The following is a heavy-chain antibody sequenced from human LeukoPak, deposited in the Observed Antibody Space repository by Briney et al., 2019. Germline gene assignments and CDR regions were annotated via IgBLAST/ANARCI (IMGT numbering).Heavy chain of an antibody. CDR1: GFTFSSYG. J-gene: IGHJ4*02. D-gene: IGHD3-10*01. CDR3: ARDVGFGGYSRGIFDY. V-gene: IGHV3-30*03. Sequence: PGGSLRLSCAASGFTFSSYGMHWVRQAPGKGLEWVAVISYDGSNKYYADSVKGRFTISRDNSKNTLYLQMNSLRAEDTAVYYCARDVGFGGYSRGIFDYWGQGTLVTVSS. CDR2: ISYDGSNK.